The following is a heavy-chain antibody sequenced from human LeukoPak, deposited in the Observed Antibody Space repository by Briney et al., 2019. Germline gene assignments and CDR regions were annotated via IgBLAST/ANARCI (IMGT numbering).Heavy chain of an antibody. D-gene: IGHD6-13*01. J-gene: IGHJ4*02. CDR3: ASLLAAAGRYYFDY. V-gene: IGHV3-11*01. CDR2: ISSSGSTI. Sequence: PGRSLRLSCAASGFTFSDYYMSWIRQAPGKGLEWVSYISSSGSTIYYADSVKGRFTISRDNAKNSLYLQMNSLRAEDTAVYYCASLLAAAGRYYFDYWGQGTLVTVSS. CDR1: GFTFSDYY.